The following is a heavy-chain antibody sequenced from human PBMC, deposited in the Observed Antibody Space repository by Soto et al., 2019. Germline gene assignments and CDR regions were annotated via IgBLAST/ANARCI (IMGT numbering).Heavy chain of an antibody. CDR2: IIPIFGTA. D-gene: IGHD3-16*01. CDR3: ARDGGLLGPEAFAI. Sequence: QVQLVQSGAEVKKPGSSVKVSCKASGGTFSSYAISRVRQAPGQGLEWMGGIIPIFGTANYAQKFQGSVTITADESTRTAYMELSSLISEDTAVYYCARDGGLLGPEAFAIWGQGTMVTVSS. J-gene: IGHJ3*02. V-gene: IGHV1-69*01. CDR1: GGTFSSYA.